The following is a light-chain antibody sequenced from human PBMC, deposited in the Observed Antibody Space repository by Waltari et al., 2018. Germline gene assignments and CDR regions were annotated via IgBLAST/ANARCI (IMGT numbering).Light chain of an antibody. CDR3: QQFGGGFT. J-gene: IGKJ3*01. CDR2: GAS. Sequence: ENVLTPSPVPLSLSPGGRHTLSCRASQSVSSSYLAWYQQKPGQAPRLLIYGASFRTTGIPDRLSGSGSGTDFTLTISRLETEDVAVFYCQQFGGGFTFGPGTKGDIK. V-gene: IGKV3-20*01. CDR1: QSVSSSY.